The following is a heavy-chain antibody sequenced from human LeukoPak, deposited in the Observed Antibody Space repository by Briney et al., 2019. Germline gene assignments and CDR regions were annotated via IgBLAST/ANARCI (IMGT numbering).Heavy chain of an antibody. D-gene: IGHD3-10*01. CDR2: IYHSGST. V-gene: IGHV4-38-2*01. CDR3: ARGPGGLWSGEFAMDV. J-gene: IGHJ6*04. CDR1: GYSILSGYY. Sequence: SETLSLTCAVSGYSILSGYYWGWIRQPPGKGLECIGSIYHSGSTYYNPSLKSRVTISVDTSKNQFSLKLSSVTAADTAVYYCARGPGGLWSGEFAMDVWGKGTTVTVSS.